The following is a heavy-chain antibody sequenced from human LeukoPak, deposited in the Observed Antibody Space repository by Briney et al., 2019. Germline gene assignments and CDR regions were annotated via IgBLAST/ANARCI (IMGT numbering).Heavy chain of an antibody. CDR2: IYYSGST. D-gene: IGHD3-16*01. CDR3: ARDGLQNDYGMDV. V-gene: IGHV4-30-4*01. Sequence: SQTLSLTCTVSGGSISSGDYYWSWIRQPPGKGLEWIGYIYYSGSTYYNPSLKSRVTISVDTSKNQFSLKLSSVTAADTAVYYCARDGLQNDYGMDVWGQGTTVTVSS. J-gene: IGHJ6*02. CDR1: GGSISSGDYY.